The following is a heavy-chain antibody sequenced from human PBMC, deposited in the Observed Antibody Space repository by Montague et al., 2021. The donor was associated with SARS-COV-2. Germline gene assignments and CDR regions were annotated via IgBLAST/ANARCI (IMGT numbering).Heavy chain of an antibody. D-gene: IGHD6-19*01. CDR3: ARSTSGWFIY. V-gene: IGHV4-39*01. J-gene: IGHJ4*02. CDR2: MYSSGTT. Sequence: SETLSLTCSVSGGSISSTSFFWAWIRQPPGKGLEWVGSMYSSGTTXYNPSLKSRVTISGGTSRNQLSVRLSSVTAADTAVYYCARSTSGWFIYWGQGTLVTVSS. CDR1: GGSISSTSFF.